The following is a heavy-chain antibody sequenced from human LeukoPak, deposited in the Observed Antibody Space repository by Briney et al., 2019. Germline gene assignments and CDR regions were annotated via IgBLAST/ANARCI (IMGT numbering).Heavy chain of an antibody. V-gene: IGHV3-7*01. Sequence: GGSLRLPCAASGFTFTSYWMNWVRQAPGMGLEWVANIKQDGSEKYYVDSVKGRFTIPRDNAKNSLYLQMNSLRAEDTAVYYCARDPDRDGVDYWGQGTLVTVSS. D-gene: IGHD1-14*01. CDR3: ARDPDRDGVDY. CDR1: GFTFTSYW. J-gene: IGHJ4*02. CDR2: IKQDGSEK.